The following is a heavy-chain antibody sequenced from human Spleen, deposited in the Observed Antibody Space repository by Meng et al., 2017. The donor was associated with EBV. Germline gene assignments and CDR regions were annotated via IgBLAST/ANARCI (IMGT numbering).Heavy chain of an antibody. Sequence: VHAREAGQGLVRPSGPSSLPCSVSGGSISGYTYYWGWIRQPPGKGLEWIGSIDYRENTYYNPSLKSRITISVDTPKNQFSLKLTSMTAADTAVYYCARADYYDTSGNVDFWGQGALVTVSS. D-gene: IGHD3-22*01. J-gene: IGHJ4*02. CDR2: IDYRENT. CDR3: ARADYYDTSGNVDF. CDR1: GGSISGYTYY. V-gene: IGHV4-39*01.